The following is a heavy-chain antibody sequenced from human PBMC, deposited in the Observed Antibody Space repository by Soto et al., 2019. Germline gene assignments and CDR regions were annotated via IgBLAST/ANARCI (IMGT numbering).Heavy chain of an antibody. CDR1: GYTFTGYY. Sequence: ASVKVSCKASGYTFTGYYMHWVRQAPGQGLEWMGWINPNSGGTNYAQKFQGWVTMTRDTSISTAYMELSRLRSDDTAVYYCARDRYSSSQTSFDYWGQGTLVTVSS. CDR2: INPNSGGT. J-gene: IGHJ4*02. V-gene: IGHV1-2*04. D-gene: IGHD6-13*01. CDR3: ARDRYSSSQTSFDY.